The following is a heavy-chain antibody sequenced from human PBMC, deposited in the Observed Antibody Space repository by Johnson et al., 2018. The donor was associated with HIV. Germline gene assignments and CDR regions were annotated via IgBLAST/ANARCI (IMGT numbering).Heavy chain of an antibody. CDR3: ARLRRQKGGGAFDV. V-gene: IGHV3-23*04. CDR2: MSGGGGSA. D-gene: IGHD4-17*01. CDR1: GFTFSDYD. Sequence: VQLVESGGGLVQPGGSLRLSCAASGFTFSDYDMSWIRQAPGKGLEWVSSMSGGGGSAYYSDYVKGRFTISSDTSKNTVDLQMNSLRDVDTAVYYWARLRRQKGGGAFDVWGQGTLVTVSS. J-gene: IGHJ3*01.